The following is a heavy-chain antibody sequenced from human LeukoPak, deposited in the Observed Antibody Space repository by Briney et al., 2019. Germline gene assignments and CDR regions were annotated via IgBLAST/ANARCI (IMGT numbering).Heavy chain of an antibody. CDR2: IYHSGSP. Sequence: SETLSLTCAVSGGSISSNNWWGWVRQPPGKGLEWIGEIYHSGSPNYNPSLKSRVTISVDKSRNHFSLNLSSVTAADTAVYYCARGPPNWGYDYWGPGTLVTVSS. D-gene: IGHD7-27*01. J-gene: IGHJ4*02. CDR1: GGSISSNNW. V-gene: IGHV4-4*02. CDR3: ARGPPNWGYDY.